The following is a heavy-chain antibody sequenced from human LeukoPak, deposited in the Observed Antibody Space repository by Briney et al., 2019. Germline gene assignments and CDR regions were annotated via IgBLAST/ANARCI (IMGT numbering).Heavy chain of an antibody. Sequence: PSETLSLTCAVYGGSFSGYYWSWIRQLPGKGLEWIGEINHSGSTNYNPSLKSRVTISVDTSKSQFSLKLSSVTAADTAVYYCARGRWVFPDYWGQGTLVTVSS. CDR3: ARGRWVFPDY. V-gene: IGHV4-34*01. CDR2: INHSGST. J-gene: IGHJ4*02. CDR1: GGSFSGYY. D-gene: IGHD2-8*01.